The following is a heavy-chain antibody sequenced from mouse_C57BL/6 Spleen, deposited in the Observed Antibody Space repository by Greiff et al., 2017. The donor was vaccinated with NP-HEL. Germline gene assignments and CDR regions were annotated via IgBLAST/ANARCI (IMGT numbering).Heavy chain of an antibody. D-gene: IGHD1-1*01. CDR3: ALDYDCSSFFAY. V-gene: IGHV1-18*01. CDR1: GYTFTDYN. J-gene: IGHJ3*01. Sequence: EVQLQHSGPELVKPGASVKIPCKASGYTFTDYNMDWVKQSHGKSLEWIGDINPNNGGTIYNQKFKGKATLTVDKSSSTAYMEIRSLTSEDTAVYYCALDYDCSSFFAYWGQGTLVTVSA. CDR2: INPNNGGT.